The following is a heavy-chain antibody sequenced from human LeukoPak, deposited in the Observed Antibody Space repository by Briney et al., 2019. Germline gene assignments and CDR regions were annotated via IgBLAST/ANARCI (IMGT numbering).Heavy chain of an antibody. CDR2: ISGAGGYT. J-gene: IGHJ5*02. D-gene: IGHD6-19*01. CDR3: ATGAVAGKRPLNWFDP. V-gene: IGHV3-23*01. Sequence: GGSLRLSCAASGFSFSISGMSWVRQAPGKGLEWVSAISGAGGYTNYADSVKGRFTISRDNSKNTLYVQMNSLRAEDTAVYYCATGAVAGKRPLNWFDPWGQGTLVTVSS. CDR1: GFSFSISG.